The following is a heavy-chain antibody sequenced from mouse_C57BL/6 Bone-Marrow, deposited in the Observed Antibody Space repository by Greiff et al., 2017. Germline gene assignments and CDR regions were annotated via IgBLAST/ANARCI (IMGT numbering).Heavy chain of an antibody. J-gene: IGHJ1*03. CDR3: TRTGTWDWYFDV. Sequence: EVHLVESGEGLVKPGGSLKLSCAASGFTFSSYAMSWVRQTPEKRLEWVAYISSGGDYIYYADTVKGRFTISRDNARNTLYLQMSSLKSEDTAMYYCTRTGTWDWYFDVWGTGTTVTVSS. CDR2: ISSGGDYI. D-gene: IGHD4-1*01. CDR1: GFTFSSYA. V-gene: IGHV5-9-1*02.